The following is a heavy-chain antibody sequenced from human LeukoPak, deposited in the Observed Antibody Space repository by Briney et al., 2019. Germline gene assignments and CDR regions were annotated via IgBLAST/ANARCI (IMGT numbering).Heavy chain of an antibody. CDR1: GYTFTSYY. Sequence: ASVKVSCKASGYTFTSYYMHWVRQAPGQGLEWMGIIRPSGGSTSYAQKFQGRVTMTRDTSTSTVYMELSSLRSEDTAVYYCARDDYDILTGYYKGDYYYGMDVWGQGTTVTVSS. CDR3: ARDDYDILTGYYKGDYYYGMDV. D-gene: IGHD3-9*01. CDR2: IRPSGGST. V-gene: IGHV1-46*01. J-gene: IGHJ6*02.